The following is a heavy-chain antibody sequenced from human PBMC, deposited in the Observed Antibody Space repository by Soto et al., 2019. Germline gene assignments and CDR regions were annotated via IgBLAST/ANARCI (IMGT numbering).Heavy chain of an antibody. J-gene: IGHJ3*02. Sequence: EVQLVESGGGLVQPGGSLKLSCAASGFTLSGSAMHWVRQASGKGLEWVGRIRSKANSYATAYAASVKGRFTISRDDSKNTAYLKMNSLKIEDTAVYYCTSLNPTPTVDTSMVRGFDIWGQGTMVTVSS. CDR3: TSLNPTPTVDTSMVRGFDI. CDR2: IRSKANSYAT. V-gene: IGHV3-73*02. CDR1: GFTLSGSA. D-gene: IGHD5-18*01.